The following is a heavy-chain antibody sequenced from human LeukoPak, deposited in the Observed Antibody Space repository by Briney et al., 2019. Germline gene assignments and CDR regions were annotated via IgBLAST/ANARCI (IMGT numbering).Heavy chain of an antibody. D-gene: IGHD3-22*01. J-gene: IGHJ4*02. CDR1: GFIFSSFG. Sequence: GGSLRLSCAASGFIFSSFGMHWVRQAPGKGLEWVAVIWHDGSYKYYLDSVKGRFTISRDNAKNTLYLQMNNLRVEDTAVYYCARVGDYENSGSQPFDYWGQGTLITVSS. V-gene: IGHV3-33*01. CDR3: ARVGDYENSGSQPFDY. CDR2: IWHDGSYK.